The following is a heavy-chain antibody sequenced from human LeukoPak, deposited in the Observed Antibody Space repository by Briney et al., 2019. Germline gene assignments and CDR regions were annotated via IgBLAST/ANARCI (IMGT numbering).Heavy chain of an antibody. Sequence: GGSLRLSCAASGFIFRNYVVAWVRQAPGKGLEWVSQISNSGGSTYYADSVKGRFTISRDNSKNTLYLQMNSLRAEDTTVYYCAKEGLNIATRDFFDSWGQGTLVTVSS. CDR2: ISNSGGST. CDR3: AKEGLNIATRDFFDS. V-gene: IGHV3-23*01. D-gene: IGHD6-6*01. J-gene: IGHJ4*02. CDR1: GFIFRNYV.